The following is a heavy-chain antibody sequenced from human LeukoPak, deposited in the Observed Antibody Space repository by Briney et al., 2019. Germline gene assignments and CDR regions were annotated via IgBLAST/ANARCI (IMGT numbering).Heavy chain of an antibody. J-gene: IGHJ5*02. V-gene: IGHV4-38-2*02. CDR3: ARLVRYSSSWYNWFDP. CDR2: IYHSGST. D-gene: IGHD6-13*01. Sequence: SETLSLTCTVSGYSISSGYYWGWIRQPPGKGLEWIGSIYHSGSTYYNPSLKSRVTISVDTSKNQFSLKLSSVTAADTAVYYCARLVRYSSSWYNWFDPWGQGTLVTVSS. CDR1: GYSISSGYY.